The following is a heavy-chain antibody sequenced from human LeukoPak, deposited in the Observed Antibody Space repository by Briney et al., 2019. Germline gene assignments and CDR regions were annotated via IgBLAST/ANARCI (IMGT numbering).Heavy chain of an antibody. CDR3: ARGGLPIYYYYMDV. V-gene: IGHV1-2*02. D-gene: IGHD4-11*01. CDR2: INPNSGGT. Sequence: ASVKVSCKASGYTFTSYYIHWVRQAPGQGLEWMGWINPNSGGTNYAQKFQGRVTMTRDTSISTAYMELSRLGSDDTAVYYCARGGLPIYYYYMDVWGKGTTVTVSS. CDR1: GYTFTSYY. J-gene: IGHJ6*03.